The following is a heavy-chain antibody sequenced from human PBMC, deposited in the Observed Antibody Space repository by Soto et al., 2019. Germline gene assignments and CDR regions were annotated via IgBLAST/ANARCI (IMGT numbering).Heavy chain of an antibody. J-gene: IGHJ6*02. Sequence: QVQLVQSAAEVKKPGASVKVSCKASGYTFIGYSITWVRQAPGQGLEWMGWISPYNDYTIYTQKLQGRVTMTTDTSTRTTYLELSSLKSDDTAVYYCAGGGYLDTTWWKLSHYGFDVWGQGFSVTVS. D-gene: IGHD3-16*02. V-gene: IGHV1-18*01. CDR2: ISPYNDYT. CDR3: AGGGYLDTTWWKLSHYGFDV. CDR1: GYTFIGYS.